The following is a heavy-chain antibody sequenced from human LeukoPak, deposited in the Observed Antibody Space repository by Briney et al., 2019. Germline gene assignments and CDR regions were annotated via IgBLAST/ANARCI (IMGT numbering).Heavy chain of an antibody. CDR2: INPSGGST. Sequence: EASVKVSCKASGYTFTSYYMHWVRQAPGQGLEWMGIINPSGGSTNYAQKFQGRVTITADRSTSTAYMELSSLRSEDTAVYYCARDYYGSGSLPLYGMDVWGQGTTVTVSS. V-gene: IGHV1-46*01. CDR1: GYTFTSYY. CDR3: ARDYYGSGSLPLYGMDV. D-gene: IGHD3-10*01. J-gene: IGHJ6*02.